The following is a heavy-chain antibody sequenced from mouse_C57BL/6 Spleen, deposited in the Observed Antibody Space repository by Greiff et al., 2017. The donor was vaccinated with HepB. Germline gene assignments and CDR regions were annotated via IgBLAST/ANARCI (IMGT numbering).Heavy chain of an antibody. CDR2: INPSSGYT. CDR3: ARGGGNYYYAMVY. CDR1: GYTFTSYT. J-gene: IGHJ4*01. Sequence: VQLQQSGAELARPGASVKMSCKASGYTFTSYTMHWVKQRPGQGLEWIGYINPSSGYTKYNQKFKDKATLTADKSSSTAYMQLSSLTSEDSAVYYLARGGGNYYYAMVYWGHGTSVTVSS. D-gene: IGHD2-1*01. V-gene: IGHV1-4*01.